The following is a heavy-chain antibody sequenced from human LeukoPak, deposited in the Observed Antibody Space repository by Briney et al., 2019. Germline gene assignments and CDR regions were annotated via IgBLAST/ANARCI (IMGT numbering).Heavy chain of an antibody. CDR3: ASDRYYYGSGSYFFDY. CDR2: IWHDGSNK. Sequence: GGSLRLSCAASGFTFSSYGMHWVRQAPGKGLEWVAVIWHDGSNKYYADSVKGRFTISRDNSKNTLYLQMNSLRAEDTAVYYCASDRYYYGSGSYFFDYWGQGTLVTVSS. CDR1: GFTFSSYG. V-gene: IGHV3-33*01. D-gene: IGHD3-10*01. J-gene: IGHJ4*02.